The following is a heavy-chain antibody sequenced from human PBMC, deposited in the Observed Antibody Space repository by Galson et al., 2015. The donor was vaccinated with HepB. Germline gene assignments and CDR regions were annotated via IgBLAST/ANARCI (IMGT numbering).Heavy chain of an antibody. CDR3: ARGTTWVRIVVVPAAPPHY. CDR1: GFTFSSYA. CDR2: ISYDGSNK. Sequence: SLRLSCAASGFTFSSYAMHWVRQAPGKGLEWVAVISYDGSNKYYADSVKGRFTISRDNSKNTLYLQMNSLRAEDTAVYYCARGTTWVRIVVVPAAPPHYWGQGTLVTVSS. D-gene: IGHD2-2*01. V-gene: IGHV3-30-3*01. J-gene: IGHJ4*02.